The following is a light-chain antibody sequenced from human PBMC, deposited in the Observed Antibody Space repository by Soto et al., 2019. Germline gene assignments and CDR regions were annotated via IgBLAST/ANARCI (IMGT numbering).Light chain of an antibody. CDR2: DTS. Sequence: EIVLTQSPATLSLSPGQRATLSCRASQSVTFYLAWYQQKPGQAPRLLIYDTSNRATGIPARFSGSGSGTEFTLTISSLEPGDFAVYYCQQRGTSPPTFGQGTKLEIK. J-gene: IGKJ2*01. CDR1: QSVTFY. CDR3: QQRGTSPPT. V-gene: IGKV3-11*01.